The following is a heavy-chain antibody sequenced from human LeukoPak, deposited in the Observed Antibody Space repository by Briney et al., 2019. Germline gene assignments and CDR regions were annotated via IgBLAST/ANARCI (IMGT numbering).Heavy chain of an antibody. J-gene: IGHJ4*02. Sequence: GASVKVSCKASGYSFISYGISWLGQAPGQPLAWMGWISVYNGNIHHAQKYQGRVTVTTDTSTNTAYMELRSLRSDDTAVYYCARAINYDSGSYYLFDYWGQGTLVTVTS. V-gene: IGHV1-18*01. CDR1: GYSFISYG. CDR3: ARAINYDSGSYYLFDY. CDR2: ISVYNGNI. D-gene: IGHD3-10*01.